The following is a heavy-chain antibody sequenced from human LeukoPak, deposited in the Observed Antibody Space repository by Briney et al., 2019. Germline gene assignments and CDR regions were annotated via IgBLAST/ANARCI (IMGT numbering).Heavy chain of an antibody. J-gene: IGHJ4*02. CDR2: ISLSGDTE. D-gene: IGHD6-19*01. CDR3: LQAYSIGWYPC. Sequence: GGSLRLSCAVSGFTISNYGMSWVHQAPGKGLEWVSAISLSGDTEYYADSVKGRFIISRDNSRNTLYLQINSLRPEDTALYYCLQAYSIGWYPCWGQGTLVTVSS. CDR1: GFTISNYG. V-gene: IGHV3-23*01.